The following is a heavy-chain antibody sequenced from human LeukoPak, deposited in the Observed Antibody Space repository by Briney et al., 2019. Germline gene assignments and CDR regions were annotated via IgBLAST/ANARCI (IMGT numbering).Heavy chain of an antibody. D-gene: IGHD3-22*01. Sequence: PSETLSLTCTVSGGSISSGDYYWSWIRQPPGKGLEWIGYIYYSGSTNYNPSLKSRVTISVDTSKSQFSLKLSSVTAADTAVYYCARHSTLSLYYYDSSGYYSFDYWGQGTLVTVSS. V-gene: IGHV4-30-4*01. J-gene: IGHJ4*02. CDR3: ARHSTLSLYYYDSSGYYSFDY. CDR2: IYYSGST. CDR1: GGSISSGDYY.